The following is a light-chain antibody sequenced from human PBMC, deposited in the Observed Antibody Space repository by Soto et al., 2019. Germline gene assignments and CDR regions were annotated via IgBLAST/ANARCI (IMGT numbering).Light chain of an antibody. CDR2: EGS. J-gene: IGLJ1*01. CDR3: CSYVGSSTYV. Sequence: QSVLTQPASVSGSPGQSITISCTGTSSDLGTYNIVSWYQQYPGKAPKLMIYEGSKRPSGISNRFSGSKSGNTASLTISGLQAEDEADYYCCSYVGSSTYVFGTGTKLTVL. CDR1: SSDLGTYNI. V-gene: IGLV2-23*01.